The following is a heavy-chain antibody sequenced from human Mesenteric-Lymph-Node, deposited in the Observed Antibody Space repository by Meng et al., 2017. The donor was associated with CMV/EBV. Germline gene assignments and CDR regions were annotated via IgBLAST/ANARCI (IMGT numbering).Heavy chain of an antibody. D-gene: IGHD3-9*01. CDR3: ARGSSYDILTGYFDY. CDR1: GGSFSGYY. J-gene: IGHJ4*02. Sequence: QGQVRQGGEVLLKPSETLSGSCAVYGGSFSGYYWNWIRQSPEKGLEWIGEINHSGSTTYNPSFTSRIIISVDTSTNQISLNMSSVTAADTAVYYCARGSSYDILTGYFDYWGQGALVTVSS. CDR2: INHSGST. V-gene: IGHV4-34*01.